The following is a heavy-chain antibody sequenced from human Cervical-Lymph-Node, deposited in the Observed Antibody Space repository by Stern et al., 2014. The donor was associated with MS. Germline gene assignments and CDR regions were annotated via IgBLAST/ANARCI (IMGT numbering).Heavy chain of an antibody. CDR2: IYSGGST. CDR3: ARGFLEWLLEGDAFDI. CDR1: GFTVSRNY. Sequence: EVQLVESGGGLIQPGGSLRLSCAASGFTVSRNYMSWVRQAPGKGLEWVSIIYSGGSTYYADSVKGRFTISRDNSKNTLYLQMNSLRAEDTAVYYCARGFLEWLLEGDAFDIWGQGTMVTVSS. V-gene: IGHV3-53*01. D-gene: IGHD3-3*01. J-gene: IGHJ3*02.